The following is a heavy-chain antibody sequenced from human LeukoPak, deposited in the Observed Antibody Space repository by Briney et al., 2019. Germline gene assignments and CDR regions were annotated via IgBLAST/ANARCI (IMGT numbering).Heavy chain of an antibody. CDR1: GGSISSVGYY. CDR3: ARTAGWSYGFDY. V-gene: IGHV4-31*03. CDR2: IYNSGTT. J-gene: IGHJ4*02. Sequence: PSQTLSLTCTVSGGSISSVGYYWTGIRQHPGKGLEWIGYIYNSGTTYYNSPLESRVTISGDTSKNQFSLKLSSVTAADTAMYYCARTAGWSYGFDYWGQGTLVTVSS. D-gene: IGHD5-18*01.